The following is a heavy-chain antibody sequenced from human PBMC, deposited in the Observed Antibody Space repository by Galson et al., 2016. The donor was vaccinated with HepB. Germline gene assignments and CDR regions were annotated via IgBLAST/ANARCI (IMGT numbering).Heavy chain of an antibody. Sequence: SLRLSCAASGFSFSSYWMHWVRQAPGKGLVWVSQINNDGSDATYADSVKGRFTASRDNANNMLYLQMNSLRVEDTAVYYRLSLVVEDFWGQGALVTVSS. V-gene: IGHV3-74*03. CDR2: INNDGSDA. D-gene: IGHD2-15*01. CDR1: GFSFSSYW. J-gene: IGHJ4*02. CDR3: LSLVVEDF.